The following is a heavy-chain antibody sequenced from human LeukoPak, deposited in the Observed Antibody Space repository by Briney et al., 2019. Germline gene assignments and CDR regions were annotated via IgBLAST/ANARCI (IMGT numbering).Heavy chain of an antibody. CDR3: ARGGYDFWSGSTDAEYFQH. Sequence: GGSLRLSCAASGFTFSSYSMNWVRQAPGKGLEWVSSISSSSSYIYYADSVKGRFTISRDNAKNSLYLQMNSLRAEDTAVYYCARGGYDFWSGSTDAEYFQHWGQGTLVTVSS. V-gene: IGHV3-21*01. J-gene: IGHJ1*01. CDR1: GFTFSSYS. D-gene: IGHD3-3*01. CDR2: ISSSSSYI.